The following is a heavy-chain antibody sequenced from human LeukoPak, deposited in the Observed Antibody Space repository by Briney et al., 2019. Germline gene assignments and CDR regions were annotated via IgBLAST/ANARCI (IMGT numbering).Heavy chain of an antibody. J-gene: IGHJ5*02. CDR3: ARDGSIAARWFDP. CDR1: GYTFTDFY. CDR2: INPSGGST. D-gene: IGHD6-6*01. V-gene: IGHV1-46*01. Sequence: ASVKVSCKASGYTFTDFYIHWVRQAPGQGLEWMGIINPSGGSTSYAQKFQGRVTMTRDMSTSTVYMELSSLRSEDTAVYYCARDGSIAARWFDPWGQGTLVTVSS.